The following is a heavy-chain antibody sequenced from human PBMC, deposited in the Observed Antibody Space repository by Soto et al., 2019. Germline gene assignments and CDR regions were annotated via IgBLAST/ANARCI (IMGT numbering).Heavy chain of an antibody. D-gene: IGHD5-12*01. CDR3: ASPTASWLQLNY. CDR1: GFTFSSYA. CDR2: ISGSGGST. V-gene: IGHV3-23*01. Sequence: EVQLLESGGGLVQPGGSLRLSCAASGFTFSSYAMSWVRQAPGKGLEWVSAISGSGGSTYYADSVKGRFTISRDNSKNMLYLQMNSLRAEDTAVYYCASPTASWLQLNYWGQGTLVTVSS. J-gene: IGHJ4*02.